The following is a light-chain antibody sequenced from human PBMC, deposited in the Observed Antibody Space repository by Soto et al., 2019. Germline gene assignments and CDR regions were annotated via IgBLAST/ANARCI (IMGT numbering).Light chain of an antibody. J-gene: IGKJ2*01. Sequence: EVVMTQSPATLSVSPGERATLPCRASQSISTNLAWYQQKPGQSPRLLIYASFSRATGVPARFSGSGSGTEFTLDISSLQSEDFAVYYCQQYKSWPYTFGQGTKVDIK. CDR3: QQYKSWPYT. CDR1: QSISTN. CDR2: ASF. V-gene: IGKV3-15*01.